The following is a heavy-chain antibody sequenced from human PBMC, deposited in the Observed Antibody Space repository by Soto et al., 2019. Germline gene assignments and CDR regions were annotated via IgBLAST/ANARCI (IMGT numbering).Heavy chain of an antibody. CDR3: ARTRGYSYGFGY. V-gene: IGHV3-66*01. D-gene: IGHD5-18*01. J-gene: IGHJ4*02. CDR1: GFTVSSNY. CDR2: IYSGGST. Sequence: EVQLVESGGGLVQPGGSLRLSCAASGFTVSSNYMSWVRQAPGKGLEWVSVIYSGGSTYYVDSVKGRFTISRDNSKNTLYLQMNSLRAEDTAVYYCARTRGYSYGFGYWGQGTLVTVSS.